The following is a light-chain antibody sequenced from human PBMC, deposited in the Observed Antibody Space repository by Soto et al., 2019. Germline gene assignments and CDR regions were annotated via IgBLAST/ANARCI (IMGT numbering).Light chain of an antibody. V-gene: IGKV3-20*01. J-gene: IGKJ4*01. CDR3: QQYRTSFFT. Sequence: IVWTRSPGTLSLSPGVRSTLSFRASQSGASGYVAWFQQKSGQAPRLLIYGASTRATGIPDRFSGSGSGTDFTLTISRLEPEDFAVYFCQQYRTSFFTFGEGTKVDIK. CDR1: QSGASGY. CDR2: GAS.